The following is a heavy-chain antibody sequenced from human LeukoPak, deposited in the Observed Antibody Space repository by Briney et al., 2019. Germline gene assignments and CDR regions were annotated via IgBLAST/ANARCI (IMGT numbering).Heavy chain of an antibody. CDR1: GFTFSSYA. D-gene: IGHD3-3*01. CDR2: ISYDGSNK. J-gene: IGHJ4*02. Sequence: GRSLRLSCAASGFTFSSYAMHWVRQAPGKGLEGVAVISYDGSNKYYADSVKGRFTISRDNSKNTLYLQMNSLRAEDTAVYYCARDRADDFWSGYQGGGGYFDYWGQGTLVTVSS. V-gene: IGHV3-30-3*01. CDR3: ARDRADDFWSGYQGGGGYFDY.